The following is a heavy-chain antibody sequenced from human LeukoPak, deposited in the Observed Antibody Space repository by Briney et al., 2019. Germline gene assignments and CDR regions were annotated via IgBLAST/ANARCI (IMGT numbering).Heavy chain of an antibody. V-gene: IGHV3-48*04. Sequence: GGSLRLSCAASGFSFGRYNMNWVRQAPGKGLEWVSYLSSTSSTIYSADSVKGRFTISRDNAKNSLYLQMNRLRAEDTAVYYCARISTVTERYWGRGTLVTVSS. CDR2: LSSTSSTI. J-gene: IGHJ4*02. CDR3: ARISTVTERY. CDR1: GFSFGRYN. D-gene: IGHD2-21*02.